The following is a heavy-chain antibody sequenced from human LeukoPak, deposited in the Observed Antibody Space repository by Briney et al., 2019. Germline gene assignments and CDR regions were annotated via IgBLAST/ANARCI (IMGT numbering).Heavy chain of an antibody. CDR1: GFTFDDYA. CDR3: AKDTYSSTLGGFDP. CDR2: ISWNSGSI. Sequence: GGSLRLSCAASGFTFDDYAMHWVRQAPGKGLEWVSGISWNSGSIDYADSVKGRFTISRDNAKKPLYLQMSSLRAEDTALYYCAKDTYSSTLGGFDPWGQGTLVTVSS. D-gene: IGHD6-13*01. J-gene: IGHJ5*02. V-gene: IGHV3-9*01.